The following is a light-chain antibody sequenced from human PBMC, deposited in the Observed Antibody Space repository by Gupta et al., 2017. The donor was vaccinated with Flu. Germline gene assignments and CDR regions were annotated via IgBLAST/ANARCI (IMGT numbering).Light chain of an antibody. Sequence: SYVLTQPPSVSVAPGQTAKITCGEDDIGSNSVHWYQQKPGQAPVLVVYDDDDRPSGIPERFSCSNSGTTATPSTSSVEAGDEADYYWQVWDSRGDHLGVFGGGTKLTVL. CDR1: DIGSNS. V-gene: IGLV3-21*02. CDR2: DDD. CDR3: QVWDSRGDHLGV. J-gene: IGLJ3*02.